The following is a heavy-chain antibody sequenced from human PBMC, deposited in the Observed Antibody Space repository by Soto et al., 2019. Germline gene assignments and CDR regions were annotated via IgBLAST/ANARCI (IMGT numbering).Heavy chain of an antibody. J-gene: IGHJ5*02. Sequence: SQTLSLTCVISGDSVSSNSAAWNWIRQSPSRGLEWLGRTHYRSKWYNDYAVSVKSRITINPDTSKNQFSLQLNSVTPEDTAVYYCARDGGDDIVVVPAAIPGTLNWFDPWGQGTLVTVSS. CDR1: GDSVSSNSAA. CDR3: ARDGGDDIVVVPAAIPGTLNWFDP. V-gene: IGHV6-1*01. D-gene: IGHD2-2*01. CDR2: THYRSKWYN.